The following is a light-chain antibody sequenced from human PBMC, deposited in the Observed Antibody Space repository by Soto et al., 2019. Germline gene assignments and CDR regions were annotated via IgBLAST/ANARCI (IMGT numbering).Light chain of an antibody. Sequence: EIVLTQSPGTLSLSPGERATLSCRASQSVSSSYLAWYQQKPGQAPRLLIYGASSRPTGIPDRFSGSGSGTDFTITISRLEPEDFAVYYCQQYGSSITFGQGTRLEIK. V-gene: IGKV3-20*01. CDR2: GAS. CDR3: QQYGSSIT. J-gene: IGKJ5*01. CDR1: QSVSSSY.